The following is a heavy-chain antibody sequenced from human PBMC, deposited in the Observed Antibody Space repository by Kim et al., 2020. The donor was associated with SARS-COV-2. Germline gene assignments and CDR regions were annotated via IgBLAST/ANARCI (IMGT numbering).Heavy chain of an antibody. V-gene: IGHV4-34*01. Sequence: KKRVTISVDTSKNQFALKLSSVTAADTAVYYCARGRRWGVPSSSRGWFDPWGQGTLVTVSS. CDR3: ARGRRWGVPSSSRGWFDP. D-gene: IGHD2-2*01. J-gene: IGHJ5*02.